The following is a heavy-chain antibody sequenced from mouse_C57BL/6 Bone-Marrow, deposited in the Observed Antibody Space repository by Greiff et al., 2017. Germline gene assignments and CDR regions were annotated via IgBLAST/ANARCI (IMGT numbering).Heavy chain of an antibody. J-gene: IGHJ4*01. V-gene: IGHV14-4*01. CDR3: TTRYPSRYAMDY. D-gene: IGHD1-1*01. CDR1: GFNIKDDY. CDR2: IDPENGDT. Sequence: EVKLMESGAELVRPGASVKLSCTASGFNIKDDYMHWVKQRPEQGLEWIGWIDPENGDTEYASKFQGKATITADTSSNTAYLQLSSLTSEDTAVYYGTTRYPSRYAMDYWGQGTSVTVSS.